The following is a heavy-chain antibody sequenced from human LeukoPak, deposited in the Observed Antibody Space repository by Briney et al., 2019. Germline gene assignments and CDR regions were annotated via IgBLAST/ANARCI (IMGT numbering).Heavy chain of an antibody. CDR3: AREPHPGYDFWSGYFNWFDP. V-gene: IGHV4-34*01. D-gene: IGHD3-3*01. J-gene: IGHJ5*02. CDR2: INHSGST. Sequence: SETLSLTCAVYGGSFSGYYWSWIRQPPGKGLEWIGEINHSGSTNYNPSLKSRVTMSVDTSKNQFSLKLSSVTAADTAVYYCAREPHPGYDFWSGYFNWFDPWGQGTLVTVSS. CDR1: GGSFSGYY.